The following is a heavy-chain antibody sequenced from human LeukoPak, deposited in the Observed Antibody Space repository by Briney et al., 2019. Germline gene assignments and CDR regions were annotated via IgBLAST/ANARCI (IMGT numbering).Heavy chain of an antibody. J-gene: IGHJ4*02. CDR3: AGGSRRRHFVVVTATSYYFDY. CDR2: ISSSSSYI. Sequence: PGGSLRLSCAASEFTFSSYTMNWVRQAPGKGLEWVSSISSSSSYIYYADSMKGRFTISRDNAKNSLYLQMNSLRAEDTAVYYCAGGSRRRHFVVVTATSYYFDYWGQGTLVTVSS. V-gene: IGHV3-21*04. D-gene: IGHD2-21*02. CDR1: EFTFSSYT.